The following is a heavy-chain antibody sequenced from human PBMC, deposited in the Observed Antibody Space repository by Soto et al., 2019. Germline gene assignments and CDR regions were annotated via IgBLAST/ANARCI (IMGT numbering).Heavy chain of an antibody. CDR2: IYHSGST. D-gene: IGHD6-25*01. V-gene: IGHV4-30-2*01. Sequence: SETLSLTCAVSGGSISSGGYSWSWIRQPPGKGLEWIGYIYHSGSTYYNPSLKSRVTISVDRSKNQFSLKLSSVTAADTAVYYCARAAPAGYFDYWGQGTLVTVSS. CDR3: ARAAPAGYFDY. CDR1: GGSISSGGYS. J-gene: IGHJ4*02.